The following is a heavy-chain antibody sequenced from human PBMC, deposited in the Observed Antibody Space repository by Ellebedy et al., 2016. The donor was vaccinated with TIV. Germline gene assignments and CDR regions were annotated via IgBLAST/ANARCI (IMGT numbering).Heavy chain of an antibody. CDR3: AREDWSGYPSPTWGY. CDR1: GGTFSSST. V-gene: IGHV1-69*13. J-gene: IGHJ4*02. D-gene: IGHD3-3*01. Sequence: SVKVSXXASGGTFSSSTISWVRQAPGQGLEWMGGIIPIFGTPNYAQKFQGRVTITADESTTIAYMELSSLRSEDTAVYYCAREDWSGYPSPTWGYWGQGTLVTVSS. CDR2: IIPIFGTP.